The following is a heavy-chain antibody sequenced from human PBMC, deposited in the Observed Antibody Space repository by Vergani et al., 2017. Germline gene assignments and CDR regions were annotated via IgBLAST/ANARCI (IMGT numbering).Heavy chain of an antibody. CDR3: ARRSGIVYEIFSGTQYFFDF. CDR1: GFSIDNGYY. J-gene: IGHJ4*02. Sequence: QVQLQESGPGLVQPSETLSLTCAVSGFSIDNGYYWDWIRQPPGKGLEWIGSIYRTGRTHFNPSLKSRVTISVDTSNNHFSLRLNSLTAADTAVYYCARRSGIVYEIFSGTQYFFDFWGQGTLVTVSS. D-gene: IGHD3-9*01. CDR2: IYRTGRT. V-gene: IGHV4-38-2*01.